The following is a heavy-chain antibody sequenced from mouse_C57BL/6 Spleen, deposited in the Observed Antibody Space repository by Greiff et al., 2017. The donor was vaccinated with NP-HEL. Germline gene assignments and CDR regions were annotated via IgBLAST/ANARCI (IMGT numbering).Heavy chain of an antibody. CDR3: GRSSLYYYAMDY. V-gene: IGHV1-11*01. CDR2: IYPVSGET. J-gene: IGHJ4*01. D-gene: IGHD1-1*01. Sequence: HLHHSLSYLSIPFSSVTLSCKASGYTFTYHIMNWVKKRPGQGLEFIGRIYPVSGETNYNHKFMGKATFSVDRSSSTVYMVLNSLTSEDPAVYYCGRSSLYYYAMDYWGQGTSVTVSS. CDR1: GYTFTYHI.